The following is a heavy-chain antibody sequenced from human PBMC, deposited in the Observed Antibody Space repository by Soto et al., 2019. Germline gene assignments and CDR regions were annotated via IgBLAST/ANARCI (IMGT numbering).Heavy chain of an antibody. Sequence: PSEKLSVTCTVSVGSISSGDYYWSWIRQPPGKGLEWIGYIYYSGSTYYNPSLKSRVTISVDTSKNQFSLKLSSVTAADTAVYYCARADSYQRFSECLGRIPIKKDYYFSGLDVRCQWTPVT. CDR2: IYYSGST. J-gene: IGHJ6*02. CDR3: ARADSYQRFSECLGRIPIKKDYYFSGLDV. D-gene: IGHD3-3*01. CDR1: VGSISSGDYY. V-gene: IGHV4-30-4*01.